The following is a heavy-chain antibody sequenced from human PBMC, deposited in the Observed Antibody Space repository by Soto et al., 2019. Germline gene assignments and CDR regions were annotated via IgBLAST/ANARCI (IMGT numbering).Heavy chain of an antibody. V-gene: IGHV4-39*01. CDR3: ARRKWGSGWYIDY. CDR2: IFYTGIT. D-gene: IGHD6-19*01. Sequence: QQQLHESGPGLVKPSETLSLTCTVSGGSISSNSYYWGWIRQPPGKGLEWIGSIFYTGITYYNPSLKSRVTISVDTSKNQSYLRLSSVTAADTAVYYCARRKWGSGWYIDYWGQGSLVTVSS. CDR1: GGSISSNSYY. J-gene: IGHJ4*02.